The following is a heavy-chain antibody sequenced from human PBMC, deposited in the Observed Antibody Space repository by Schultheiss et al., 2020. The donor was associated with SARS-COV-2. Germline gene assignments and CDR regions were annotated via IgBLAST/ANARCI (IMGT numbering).Heavy chain of an antibody. CDR2: INPNSGGT. V-gene: IGHV1-2*04. J-gene: IGHJ3*02. CDR1: GDTFSKYS. Sequence: ASVKVSCKASGDTFSKYSMDWVRQAPGQGLEWMGWINPNSGGTNFAQKFQGWVTMTRDTSISTAYMELSSLRSEDTAVYYCARANPWGYCDYDAFDIWGQGTVVTVSS. D-gene: IGHD5-12*01. CDR3: ARANPWGYCDYDAFDI.